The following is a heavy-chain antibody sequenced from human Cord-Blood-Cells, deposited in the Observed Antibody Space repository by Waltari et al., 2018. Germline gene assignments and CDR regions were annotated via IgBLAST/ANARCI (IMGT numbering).Heavy chain of an antibody. V-gene: IGHV3-30-3*01. CDR3: ARGGRVRWVTNFDY. CDR1: GFTFSSYA. D-gene: IGHD3-16*01. Sequence: QVQLVESGGGVVQPGRSLRLSCAASGFTFSSYAMPWVRQAPGKGREWVAVISYDGSNKYYADSVKGRFTISRDNSKNTLYLQMNSLRAEDTAVYYCARGGRVRWVTNFDYWGQGTLVTVSS. J-gene: IGHJ4*02. CDR2: ISYDGSNK.